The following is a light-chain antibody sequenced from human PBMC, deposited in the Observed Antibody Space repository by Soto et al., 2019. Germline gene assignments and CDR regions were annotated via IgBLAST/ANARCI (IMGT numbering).Light chain of an antibody. V-gene: IGLV2-14*01. CDR1: SSDVGGYNY. CDR2: DVS. CDR3: SSYTSSSTSYV. Sequence: QSALTQPASVSGSPGQSITISCTGTSSDVGGYNYVSWYQQHPGKAPKLMIYDVSNRPSRVSNRFSGSKSGNTASLTISGLQAEDEADYYCSSYTSSSTSYVFGTGTKVTVL. J-gene: IGLJ1*01.